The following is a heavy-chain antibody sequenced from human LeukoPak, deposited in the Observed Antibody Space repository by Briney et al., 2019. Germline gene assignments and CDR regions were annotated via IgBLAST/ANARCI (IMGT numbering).Heavy chain of an antibody. Sequence: QPGGSLRLSCGASGFTFDDYVMHWVRQAPGKGLEWVSLISGDGANTYYADSVKGRFTISRDNSKNSLYLQMNSLRTEDTALYYCAKDIALGVVGYDYDRKGFDFWGQGTLVTVSS. CDR2: ISGDGANT. CDR1: GFTFDDYV. D-gene: IGHD3-22*01. V-gene: IGHV3-43*02. J-gene: IGHJ4*02. CDR3: AKDIALGVVGYDYDRKGFDF.